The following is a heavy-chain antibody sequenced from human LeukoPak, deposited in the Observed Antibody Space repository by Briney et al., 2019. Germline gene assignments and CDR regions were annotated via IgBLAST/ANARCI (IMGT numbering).Heavy chain of an antibody. CDR1: GYTFTSYD. CDR2: MNPNSGNT. CDR3: ARGVGDCSSTSCYVLTLLVNYYYYMDV. Sequence: ASVKVSCKASGYTFTSYDINWVRQATGQGREWMGWMNPNSGNTGYAQKFQGRVTMTRNTSISTAYMELSSLRSEDTAVYYCARGVGDCSSTSCYVLTLLVNYYYYMDVWGKGTTVSVSS. D-gene: IGHD2-2*01. J-gene: IGHJ6*03. V-gene: IGHV1-8*01.